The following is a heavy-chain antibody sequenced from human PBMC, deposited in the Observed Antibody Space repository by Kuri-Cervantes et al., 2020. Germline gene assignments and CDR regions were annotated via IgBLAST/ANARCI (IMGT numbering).Heavy chain of an antibody. CDR3: ARGGDSSLGY. CDR2: IYSGGST. Sequence: GESLKISCAASGFTVSSNYMSWVRQAPGKGLEWVSVIYSGGSTYYADSVKGRFTISRDTAKNTLFLQMNSLRAEDTAVYYCARGGDSSLGYWGQGTLVTVSS. D-gene: IGHD3-22*01. V-gene: IGHV3-53*01. CDR1: GFTVSSNY. J-gene: IGHJ4*02.